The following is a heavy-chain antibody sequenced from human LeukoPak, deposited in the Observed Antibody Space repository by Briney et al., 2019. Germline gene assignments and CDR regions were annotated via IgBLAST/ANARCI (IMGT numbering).Heavy chain of an antibody. CDR1: GFTFSSYA. J-gene: IGHJ6*03. CDR3: ARANNYYYYYYMDV. Sequence: GGSLRLSCAASGFTFSSYAMHWVRQAPGKGLEWVAVISYDGSNKYYADSVKGRFTISRDNSKNTLHLQMNSLRAEDTAVYYCARANNYYYYYYMDVWGKGTTVTVSS. V-gene: IGHV3-30*04. CDR2: ISYDGSNK.